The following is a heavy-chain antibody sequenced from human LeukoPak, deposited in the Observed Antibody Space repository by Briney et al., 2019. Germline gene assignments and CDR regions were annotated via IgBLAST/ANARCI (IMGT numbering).Heavy chain of an antibody. Sequence: GGSLRLSCAASGFTFSIYGMHWVRQAPGKGLEWVAFIRYDGSNKYYADSVKGRFTISRDNSKNTLYLQMNSLRAEDTAVYYCAKDRVGTAELRYYYYYMDVWGKGTTVTVSS. CDR1: GFTFSIYG. J-gene: IGHJ6*03. CDR2: IRYDGSNK. D-gene: IGHD3-16*01. CDR3: AKDRVGTAELRYYYYYMDV. V-gene: IGHV3-30*02.